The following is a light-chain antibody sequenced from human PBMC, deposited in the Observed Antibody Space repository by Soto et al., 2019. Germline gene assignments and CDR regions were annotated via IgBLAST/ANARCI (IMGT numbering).Light chain of an antibody. J-gene: IGKJ1*01. V-gene: IGKV3-15*01. CDR1: QSVTGD. Sequence: IRMTRSLATLSVSQGESATSSCWASQSVTGDLAWYQQQPGQAPRLFIYRASTRATGIPARFSGSGSGTELTLTISSLQSEDFAVYYCQQYEKWPWTFGQGTKVDIK. CDR3: QQYEKWPWT. CDR2: RAS.